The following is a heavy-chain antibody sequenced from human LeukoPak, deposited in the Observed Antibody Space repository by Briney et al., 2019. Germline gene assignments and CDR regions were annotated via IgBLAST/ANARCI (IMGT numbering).Heavy chain of an antibody. CDR1: GGSFSGYY. Sequence: SETLSVTCAVYGGSFSGYYWSWIRQPPGKGLEWIGEINHSGSTNYNPSLKSRVTISVDTSKNQFSLKLSSVTAADTAVYYCASVLRIVVPAAIGVDVWGKGTTVTVSS. CDR2: INHSGST. V-gene: IGHV4-34*01. J-gene: IGHJ6*04. CDR3: ASVLRIVVPAAIGVDV. D-gene: IGHD2-2*02.